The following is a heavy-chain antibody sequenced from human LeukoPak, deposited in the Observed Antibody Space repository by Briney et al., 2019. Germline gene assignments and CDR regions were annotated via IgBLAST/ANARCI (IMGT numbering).Heavy chain of an antibody. Sequence: QPGGSLRLSCAASGFTFSSYEMNWVRQAPGKGLEWVSYISSSGSTIYYADSVKGRFTISRDNAKNSLYLQMNSLRAEDTAVYYCARDPEHGRLELPISDAFDIWGQGTMVTVSS. V-gene: IGHV3-48*03. D-gene: IGHD1-26*01. J-gene: IGHJ3*02. CDR3: ARDPEHGRLELPISDAFDI. CDR2: ISSSGSTI. CDR1: GFTFSSYE.